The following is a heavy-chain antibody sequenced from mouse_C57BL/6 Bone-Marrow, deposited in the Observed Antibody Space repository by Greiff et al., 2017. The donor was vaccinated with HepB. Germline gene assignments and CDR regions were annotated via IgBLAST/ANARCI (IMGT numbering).Heavy chain of an antibody. Sequence: EVKLMESGGGLVQPGGSLKLSCAASGFTFSDYGMAWVRQAPRKGPEWVAFISNLAYSIYYADTVTGRFTISRENAKNTLYLEMSSLRSEDTAVYYCTTGYYGSSYPWFAYWGQGTLVTVSA. J-gene: IGHJ3*01. V-gene: IGHV5-15*01. CDR2: ISNLAYSI. CDR1: GFTFSDYG. D-gene: IGHD1-1*01. CDR3: TTGYYGSSYPWFAY.